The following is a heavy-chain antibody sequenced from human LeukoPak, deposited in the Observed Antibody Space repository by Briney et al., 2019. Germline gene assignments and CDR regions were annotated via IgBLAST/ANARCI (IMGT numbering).Heavy chain of an antibody. CDR1: GVSVSTYY. D-gene: IGHD3-22*01. J-gene: IGHJ4*02. CDR3: ARDPAKYYYDSSGYSHFDY. Sequence: SETLSLTCTVSGVSVSTYYWSWIRQPAGKGLEFIGRFFTSGTSGTTNYNPSLNGRVTMSLDTSKNQFSLKLSSVTAADTAVYYCARDPAKYYYDSSGYSHFDYWGQGTLVTVSS. V-gene: IGHV4-4*07. CDR2: FFTSGTSGTT.